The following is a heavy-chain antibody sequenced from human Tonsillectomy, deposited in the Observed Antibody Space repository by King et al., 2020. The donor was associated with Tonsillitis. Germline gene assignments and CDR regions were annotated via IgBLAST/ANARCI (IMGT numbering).Heavy chain of an antibody. V-gene: IGHV5-10-1*03. D-gene: IGHD3-9*01. CDR3: ARPEYDILTGQLRGLR. CDR1: GYTFTDYW. J-gene: IGHJ4*02. CDR2: IDPSDSYT. Sequence: VQLVESGAEVKKPGESLRISCKGSGYTFTDYWISWVRQMPGKGLEWMGRIDPSDSYTNYRPSFQGHITISADTSISTAYLQWSTLKASDTAMYFCARPEYDILTGQLRGLRWGQGTLVTVSS.